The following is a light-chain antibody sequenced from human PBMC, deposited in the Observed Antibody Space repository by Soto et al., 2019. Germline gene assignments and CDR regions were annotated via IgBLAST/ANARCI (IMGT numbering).Light chain of an antibody. CDR2: GSS. CDR3: QQYNNWPQT. CDR1: QRVSSK. Sequence: EIVMTQSPSTLSVSPGERATLSCRASQRVSSKLAWYQQKPGQAPRLLIYGSSTRATGIPARFSGSGSGTEFTLTFSSLQSEDFAVYYCQQYNNWPQTFGQGTKWDIK. J-gene: IGKJ1*01. V-gene: IGKV3-15*01.